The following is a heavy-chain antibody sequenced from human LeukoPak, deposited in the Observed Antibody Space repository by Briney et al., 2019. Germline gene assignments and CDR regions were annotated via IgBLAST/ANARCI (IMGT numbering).Heavy chain of an antibody. V-gene: IGHV3-21*01. J-gene: IGHJ6*03. CDR1: GFSFGDYA. Sequence: PGGSLRLSCTGSGFSFGDYAMSWVRQAPGKGLEWVSSISSSSSYIYDADSVKGRFTISRDNAKNSLYLQMNSLRAEDTAVYYCARANDNYYYYYMDVWGKGTTVTIS. CDR3: ARANDNYYYYYMDV. CDR2: ISSSSSYI. D-gene: IGHD3-9*01.